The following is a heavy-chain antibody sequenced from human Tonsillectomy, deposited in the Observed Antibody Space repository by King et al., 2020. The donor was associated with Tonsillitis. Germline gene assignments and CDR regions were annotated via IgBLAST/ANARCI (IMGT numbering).Heavy chain of an antibody. Sequence: QLQESGPGLMKPSETLSLTCTVSGGSISSSSYYWGWIRQPPGKGLEWIGSIYYSGSTYYNPSLKSRVAISLNTSKNQFSLRLNSVTAADTAVYYCATPGLAVAAVDYWGQGTLVTVSS. CDR1: GGSISSSSYY. J-gene: IGHJ4*02. CDR3: ATPGLAVAAVDY. CDR2: IYYSGST. D-gene: IGHD6-19*01. V-gene: IGHV4-39*07.